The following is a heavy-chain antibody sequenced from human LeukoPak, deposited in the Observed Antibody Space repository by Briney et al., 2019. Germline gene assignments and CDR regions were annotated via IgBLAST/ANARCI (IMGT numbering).Heavy chain of an antibody. CDR1: GFTVSSNY. CDR2: IYSGGST. J-gene: IGHJ4*02. CDR3: ANEIRPNDY. D-gene: IGHD4-17*01. Sequence: GGSLRLSCTASGFTVSSNYMSWVRQAPGKGLEWVSVIYSGGSTYYADSVKGRFTISRDNSKSTLYLQINNLRADDTAVYYCANEIRPNDYWGQGTLVTVSS. V-gene: IGHV3-53*01.